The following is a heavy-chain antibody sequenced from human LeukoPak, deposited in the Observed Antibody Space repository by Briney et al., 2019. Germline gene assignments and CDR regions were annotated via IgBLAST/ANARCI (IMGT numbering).Heavy chain of an antibody. CDR1: GGSISSYY. CDR2: IYYSGST. V-gene: IGHV4-59*01. J-gene: IGHJ5*02. CDR3: ARGYYDYVWGSYRYPNWFDP. Sequence: SETLSLTCTVSGGSISSYYWSWIRQPPGKGPEWIGYIYYSGSTNYNPSLKSRVTISVDTSKNQFSLKLSSVTAADTAVYYCARGYYDYVWGSYRYPNWFDPWGQGTLVTVSS. D-gene: IGHD3-16*02.